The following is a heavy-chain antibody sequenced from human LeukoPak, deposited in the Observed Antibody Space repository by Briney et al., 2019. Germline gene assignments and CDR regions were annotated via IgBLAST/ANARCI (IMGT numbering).Heavy chain of an antibody. CDR3: AKLLTDGYFDY. CDR1: GFTFSSYG. D-gene: IGHD2-8*01. Sequence: GGSLRLSCAASGFTFSSYGMHWVRQAPGKGLEWVAVISYDGSNKYYADSVKGRFTISRDNSKNTLYLQMNSLRAEDTAVYYCAKLLTDGYFDYWGQGTLVTVSS. V-gene: IGHV3-30*18. CDR2: ISYDGSNK. J-gene: IGHJ4*02.